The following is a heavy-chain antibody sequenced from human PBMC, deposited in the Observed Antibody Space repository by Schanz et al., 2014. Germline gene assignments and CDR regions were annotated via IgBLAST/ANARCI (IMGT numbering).Heavy chain of an antibody. Sequence: VHLEESGGGVVQPGRSLRLSCAASGFTFHTYDMHWVRQAPGKGLEWVAQISHDGHRDFYADSVKGRFTVSRDNSKNTLYLQMNSLRAEDTAVYYCAKEKEEVAADGSFFDYWGQGTLVTVSS. CDR3: AKEKEEVAADGSFFDY. J-gene: IGHJ4*02. CDR2: ISHDGHRD. CDR1: GFTFHTYD. D-gene: IGHD6-13*01. V-gene: IGHV3-30-3*01.